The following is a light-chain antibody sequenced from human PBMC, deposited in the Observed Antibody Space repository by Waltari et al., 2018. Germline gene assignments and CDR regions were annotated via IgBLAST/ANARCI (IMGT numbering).Light chain of an antibody. CDR3: HSQDSSGDVV. J-gene: IGLJ2*01. V-gene: IGLV3-19*01. CDR2: GKN. Sequence: SSELTQEPAVSVALGQTVRITCQGDSLRTYYISWFHQKPGQAPALVIYGKNNRPSGIPDRFSASSSGSTASLTIIGAQAEDEADYYCHSQDSSGDVVIGGGTKLTVV. CDR1: SLRTYY.